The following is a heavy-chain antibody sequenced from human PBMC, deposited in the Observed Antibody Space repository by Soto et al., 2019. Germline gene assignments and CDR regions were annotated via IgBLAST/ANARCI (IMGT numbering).Heavy chain of an antibody. CDR2: IYYSGST. Sequence: SETLSLTCTVSGGSISSGDYYWSWIRQPPGKGLEWIGYIYYSGSTYYNPSLKRRVTISVDTSKNRFSLLLSSVTAAGTAVYYCSRDVRTGTTLPRFDPLGQGTLVAVSS. D-gene: IGHD1-1*01. CDR3: SRDVRTGTTLPRFDP. V-gene: IGHV4-30-4*01. CDR1: GGSISSGDYY. J-gene: IGHJ5*02.